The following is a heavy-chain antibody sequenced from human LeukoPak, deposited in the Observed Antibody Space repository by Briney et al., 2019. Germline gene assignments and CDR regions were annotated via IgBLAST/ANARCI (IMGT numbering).Heavy chain of an antibody. V-gene: IGHV3-48*01. CDR1: GFTFSKYN. J-gene: IGHJ4*02. CDR3: AQSEIDYRYRCDN. D-gene: IGHD5-12*01. CDR2: ISSISSAM. Sequence: PGGSLRLSCAASGFTFSKYNMNWVRQAPGKGLEWVAYISSISSAMYYADSVKGRFTISRENAKNTQYLQMKSLRADDTAVDYCAQSEIDYRYRCDNWGQGTLVTVSS.